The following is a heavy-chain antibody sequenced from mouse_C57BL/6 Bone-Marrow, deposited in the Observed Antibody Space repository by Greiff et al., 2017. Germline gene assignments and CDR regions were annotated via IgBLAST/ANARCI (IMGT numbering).Heavy chain of an antibody. CDR1: GYTFTSYW. D-gene: IGHD1-1*01. CDR2: IDPSDSET. J-gene: IGHJ1*03. Sequence: QVQLQQPGAELVRPGSSVKLSCKASGYTFTSYWMHWVKQRPIQGLEWIGNIDPSDSETHYNQKFKDKATLTVDKSSSTAYMQLSSLTSEDSAVYYCARWDTTGVATDWYFDVWGTGTTVTVSS. V-gene: IGHV1-52*01. CDR3: ARWDTTGVATDWYFDV.